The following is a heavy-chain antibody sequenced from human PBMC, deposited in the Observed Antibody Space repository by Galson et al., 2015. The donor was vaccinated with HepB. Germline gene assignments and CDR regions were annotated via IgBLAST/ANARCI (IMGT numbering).Heavy chain of an antibody. CDR3: AKALPEYYDILTGAYYYYGMDV. V-gene: IGHV3-30*18. Sequence: SLRLSCAASGFTFSSYGMHWVRQAPGKGLEWVAVISYDGSNKYYADSVKGRFTISRDNSKNTLYLQMNSLRAEDTAVYYCAKALPEYYDILTGAYYYYGMDVWGQGTTVTVSS. CDR1: GFTFSSYG. D-gene: IGHD3-9*01. J-gene: IGHJ6*02. CDR2: ISYDGSNK.